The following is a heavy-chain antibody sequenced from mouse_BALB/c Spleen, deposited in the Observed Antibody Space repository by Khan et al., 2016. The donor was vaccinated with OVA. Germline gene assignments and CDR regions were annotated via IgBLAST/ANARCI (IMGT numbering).Heavy chain of an antibody. J-gene: IGHJ3*01. Sequence: QVRLQQSGAELVRPGVSVKISCKGSGYTFTDFTMHWVKQSHAKSVEWIGVISTYYGEATYNQKFKGKATMTVDKSSSTAYMELARLTSEDSAIYYCGRGGGGDRFAYWGQGTLVTVSA. CDR3: GRGGGGDRFAY. CDR2: ISTYYGEA. CDR1: GYTFTDFT. V-gene: IGHV1S137*01.